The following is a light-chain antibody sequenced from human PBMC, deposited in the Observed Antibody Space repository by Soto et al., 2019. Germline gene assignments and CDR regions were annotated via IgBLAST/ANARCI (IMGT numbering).Light chain of an antibody. Sequence: EIVLTQSPVTLSLSPGERATLSCRASQSINNYLAWYQQKPGQPPRLLIYDASNRATAIPVRFSGSGSGTAFTLTLSSLEPEDSAVYYCQYRGIWPPGATFGGGTKVEIK. V-gene: IGKV3-11*01. J-gene: IGKJ4*01. CDR2: DAS. CDR1: QSINNY. CDR3: QYRGIWPPGAT.